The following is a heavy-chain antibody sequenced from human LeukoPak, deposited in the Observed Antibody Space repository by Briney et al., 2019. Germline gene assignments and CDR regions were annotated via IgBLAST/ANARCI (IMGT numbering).Heavy chain of an antibody. J-gene: IGHJ3*01. CDR3: NKEDGGSRHGGAFDL. D-gene: IGHD1-26*01. V-gene: IGHV3-49*03. Sequence: GRSLRLSCTPSGFTFADNAMTWFRQTPGKGLEWLGVIIIKAYGGTTQYAPSVKGRIIISRDDCKGIAYLQMNSLKTEDTCMYDCNKEDGGSRHGGAFDLWGQGTMVTVSS. CDR1: GFTFADNA. CDR2: IIIKAYGGTT.